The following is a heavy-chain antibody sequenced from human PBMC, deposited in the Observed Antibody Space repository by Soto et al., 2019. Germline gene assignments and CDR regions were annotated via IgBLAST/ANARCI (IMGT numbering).Heavy chain of an antibody. CDR1: GVSVNTYC. Sequence: SETLSLTCTVSGVSVNTYCWSWVRQPAGRRPEWIGRIFPSGSTSYDPSLNSRVTMSLDTSKNQFSLNLNSVTAADTAVYYCARCVNMCFDYWGQGIPVTVS. D-gene: IGHD3-10*02. CDR3: ARCVNMCFDY. V-gene: IGHV4-4*07. J-gene: IGHJ4*02. CDR2: IFPSGST.